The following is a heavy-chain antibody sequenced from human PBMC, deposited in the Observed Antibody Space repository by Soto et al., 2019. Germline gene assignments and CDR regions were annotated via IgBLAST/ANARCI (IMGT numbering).Heavy chain of an antibody. CDR2: ISAHNGNT. V-gene: IGHV1-18*01. J-gene: IGHJ4*02. D-gene: IGHD1-1*01. CDR3: ARGRYGDD. Sequence: QVHLVQSGAEVKKPGASVKVSCKGSGYTFTSYGITWVRQAPGQGLEWMGWISAHNGNTDYAQKLQGRLTVTRDTSTCTAYMELRRLRSDDTAVYYCARGRYGDDWVQGALVTVSS. CDR1: GYTFTSYG.